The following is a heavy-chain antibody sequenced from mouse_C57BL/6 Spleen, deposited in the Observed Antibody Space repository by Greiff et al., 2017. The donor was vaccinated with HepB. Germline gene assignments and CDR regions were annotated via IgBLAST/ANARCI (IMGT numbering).Heavy chain of an antibody. J-gene: IGHJ1*03. CDR3: ARQYYDPYWYFDV. CDR1: GYAFSSSW. Sequence: QVHVKQSGPELVKPGASVKISCKASGYAFSSSWMNWVKQRPGKGLEWIGRIYPGDGDTNYNGKFKGKATLTADKSSSTAYMQLSSLTSEDSAVYFCARQYYDPYWYFDVWGTGTTVTVSS. D-gene: IGHD2-4*01. V-gene: IGHV1-82*01. CDR2: IYPGDGDT.